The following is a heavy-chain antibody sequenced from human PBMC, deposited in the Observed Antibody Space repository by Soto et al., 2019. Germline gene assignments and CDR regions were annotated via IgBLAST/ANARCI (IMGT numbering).Heavy chain of an antibody. CDR2: FIPVYRTL. Sequence: SVKVSCKASGGSFGKSAINWVRQTPGQGLEWLGGFIPVYRTLNYAQKFQGRVTITADKSTSTAYMELSSLRSEDTAVYYCARGPGSQDYYYYGMDVWGQGTTVTVSS. CDR1: GGSFGKSA. CDR3: ARGPGSQDYYYYGMDV. V-gene: IGHV1-69*06. J-gene: IGHJ6*02. D-gene: IGHD3-10*01.